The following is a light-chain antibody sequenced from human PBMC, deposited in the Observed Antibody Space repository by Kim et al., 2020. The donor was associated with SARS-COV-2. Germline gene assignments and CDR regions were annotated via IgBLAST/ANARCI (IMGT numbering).Light chain of an antibody. Sequence: DIQMTQSPSTLSASVGDRVTITCRASQSIGSWLAWYQQKPGKAPKLLIYKASSLESGVPSRFSGSGSGTEFTITISSLQPDDFAAYYCQQYNGYRSFGQGTKLEI. CDR2: KAS. V-gene: IGKV1-5*03. J-gene: IGKJ2*03. CDR1: QSIGSW. CDR3: QQYNGYRS.